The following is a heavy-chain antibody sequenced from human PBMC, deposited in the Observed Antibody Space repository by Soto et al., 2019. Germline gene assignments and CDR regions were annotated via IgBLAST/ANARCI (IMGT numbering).Heavy chain of an antibody. CDR1: GYTFTGYY. CDR3: ARAHVTIFGVVIMPHYYYYYGMDV. D-gene: IGHD3-3*01. V-gene: IGHV1-8*02. J-gene: IGHJ6*02. CDR2: INPNSGNT. Sequence: GASVKVSCKASGYTFTGYYMHWVRQAPGQGLEWMGWINPNSGNTGYAQKFQGRVTMTRNTSISTAYMKLSSLRSEDTAVYYCARAHVTIFGVVIMPHYYYYYGMDVWGQGTTVTVSS.